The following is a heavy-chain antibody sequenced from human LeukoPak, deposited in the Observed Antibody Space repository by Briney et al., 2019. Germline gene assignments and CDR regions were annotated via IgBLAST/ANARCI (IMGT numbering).Heavy chain of an antibody. CDR2: IYYSGST. CDR1: GGSISSYY. D-gene: IGHD1-7*01. V-gene: IGHV4-59*01. CDR3: ARLPGTTGDAFDI. J-gene: IGHJ3*02. Sequence: SETLSLTCTVSGGSISSYYWSWIRQPPGKGLEWIGYIYYSGSTNYNPSLKSRVTISVDTSKNQFSLKLGSVTAADTAVYYCARLPGTTGDAFDIWGQGTMVTVSS.